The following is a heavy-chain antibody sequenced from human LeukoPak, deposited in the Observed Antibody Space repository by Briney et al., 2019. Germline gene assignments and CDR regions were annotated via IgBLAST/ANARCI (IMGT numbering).Heavy chain of an antibody. CDR1: GFTFSSYS. J-gene: IGHJ4*02. CDR2: ISSSSSYI. Sequence: GGSLRLSCAASGFTFSSYSMTWVRQAPGKGLEWVSSISSSSSYIYYADSVKGRFTISRDNAKNSLYLQMNSLRAEDTAVYYCARDIVGANAWNYWGQGTLVTVSS. V-gene: IGHV3-21*01. D-gene: IGHD1-26*01. CDR3: ARDIVGANAWNY.